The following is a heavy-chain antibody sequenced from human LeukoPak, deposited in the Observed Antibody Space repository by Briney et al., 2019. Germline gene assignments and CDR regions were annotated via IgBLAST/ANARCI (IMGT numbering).Heavy chain of an antibody. CDR2: ISSSGTTI. CDR3: VRGVWDSNGYFHY. V-gene: IGHV3-48*03. D-gene: IGHD3-22*01. Sequence: GGSLRLSCAASGFTFSSYEMNWVRQAPGKGLEWVSYISSSGTTIYYADSVKGRFTISRDNAKNSLYLQMNSLRAEDTAVYYCVRGVWDSNGYFHYWGQGTLVTVSS. CDR1: GFTFSSYE. J-gene: IGHJ4*02.